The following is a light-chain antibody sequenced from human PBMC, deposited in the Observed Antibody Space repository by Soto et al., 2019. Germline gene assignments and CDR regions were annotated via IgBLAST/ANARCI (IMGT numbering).Light chain of an antibody. CDR2: SVS. V-gene: IGLV2-11*01. CDR1: SSDVGGHNY. CDR3: CSYAGSYTYV. J-gene: IGLJ1*01. Sequence: QSVLTQPRSVSGSPGQSVTISCTGTSSDVGGHNYVSWYQQHPGKAPKLMISSVSKRPSGVPDRFSGSKSGNTASLTISGLQAEDEAEYYCCSYAGSYTYVFGTGTKLTVL.